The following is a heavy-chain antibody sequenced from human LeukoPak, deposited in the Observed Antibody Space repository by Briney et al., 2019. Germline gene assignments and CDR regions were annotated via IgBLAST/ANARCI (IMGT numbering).Heavy chain of an antibody. CDR2: ISSSSSTI. CDR3: AKGAYVSYALASGAFDI. D-gene: IGHD1-26*01. V-gene: IGHV3-48*01. Sequence: GGSLRLSCAASGFTFSSYSMNWVRQAPGKGLEWVSYISSSSSTIYYADSVKGRFTISRGTSNSTLLLQMNSLRAEDTAVYYCAKGAYVSYALASGAFDIWGLGTMVTVSS. CDR1: GFTFSSYS. J-gene: IGHJ3*02.